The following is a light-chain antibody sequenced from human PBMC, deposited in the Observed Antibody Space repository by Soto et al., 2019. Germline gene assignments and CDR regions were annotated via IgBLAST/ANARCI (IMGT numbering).Light chain of an antibody. CDR3: SSYTSTDTLVV. CDR2: EVS. J-gene: IGLJ2*01. Sequence: QSALTQPGSVSGSPGQSITISCTGNNSDIGGYNYVSWYLQRTGKAPKLIISEVSNRPSGISNRFSGSKSGNTASLTISGLQAEYEADYHCSSYTSTDTLVVFGGVTKLTVL. V-gene: IGLV2-14*01. CDR1: NSDIGGYNY.